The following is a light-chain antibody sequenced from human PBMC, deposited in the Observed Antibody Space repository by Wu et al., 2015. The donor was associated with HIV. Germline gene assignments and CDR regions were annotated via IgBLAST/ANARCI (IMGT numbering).Light chain of an antibody. CDR1: QNIINY. CDR3: QQSYNTPIT. V-gene: IGKV1-39*01. Sequence: DIQMTQSPSSLSASVGDGVTITCRASQNIINYLNWYQQKPGKAPNLLIYATSILQSGVPSRFSGSGSGTDSTLTISSLQPEDFATYYCQQSYNTPITFGQGTRLDIK. J-gene: IGKJ5*01. CDR2: ATS.